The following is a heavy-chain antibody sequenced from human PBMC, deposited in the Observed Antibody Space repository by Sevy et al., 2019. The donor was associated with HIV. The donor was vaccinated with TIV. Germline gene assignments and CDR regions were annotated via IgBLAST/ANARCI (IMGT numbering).Heavy chain of an antibody. V-gene: IGHV4-59*08. CDR1: TGSITSYW. Sequence: SETLSLSCTVSTGSITSYWWTWIRQPPGKGLEWIANFHQNGNTNYNPSLKSRVTISVDTSKSQFSLRLSSVTAADTAMYYCAGETAWGRDYSWDQGTRVTVSS. J-gene: IGHJ4*02. D-gene: IGHD1-1*01. CDR3: AGETAWGRDYS. CDR2: FHQNGNT.